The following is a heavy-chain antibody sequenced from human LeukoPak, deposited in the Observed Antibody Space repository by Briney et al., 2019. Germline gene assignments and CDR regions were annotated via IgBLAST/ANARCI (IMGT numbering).Heavy chain of an antibody. CDR3: ARGRLWFGERRESKKHWFDP. CDR2: IIPIFGTA. CDR1: GGTFSSYA. D-gene: IGHD3-10*01. J-gene: IGHJ5*02. Sequence: ASVKVSCTASGGTFSSYAISWVRQAPGQGLEWMGGIIPIFGTANYAQKFQGRVTITADESTSTAYMELSGLRSEDTAVYYCARGRLWFGERRESKKHWFDPWGQGTLDTVSS. V-gene: IGHV1-69*13.